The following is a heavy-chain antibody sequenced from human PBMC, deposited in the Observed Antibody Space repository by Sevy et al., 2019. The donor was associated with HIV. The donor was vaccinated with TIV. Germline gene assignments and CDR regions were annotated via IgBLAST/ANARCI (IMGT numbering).Heavy chain of an antibody. Sequence: ASVKVSCKASGYTFTSYGISWVRQAPGQGLEWMGWISAYNGNTNYAQKHQGRVTMTTDTSTSTAYMELRSLRSDDTAVYYCARGGSYDFWSGYYPIAYYFDYWGQGTLVTVSS. D-gene: IGHD3-3*01. J-gene: IGHJ4*02. CDR2: ISAYNGNT. V-gene: IGHV1-18*01. CDR1: GYTFTSYG. CDR3: ARGGSYDFWSGYYPIAYYFDY.